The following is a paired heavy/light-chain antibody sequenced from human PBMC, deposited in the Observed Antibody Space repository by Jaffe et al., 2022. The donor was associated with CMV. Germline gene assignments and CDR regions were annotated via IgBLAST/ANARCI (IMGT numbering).Heavy chain of an antibody. D-gene: IGHD2-15*01. V-gene: IGHV4-34*01. CDR1: GVSFSGYY. J-gene: IGHJ4*02. CDR2: INHSGST. CDR3: ARGLGYCSGGSCTPGGY. Sequence: QVQLQPGGAGLLKPSETLSLTCTVYGVSFSGYYWIWLRQPPGKGLEWIGEINHSGSTNYNPSLKSRVTMSVDTSKNQFSLKLSSVTAADTAVYYCARGLGYCSGGSCTPGGYWGQGTLVTVSS.
Light chain of an antibody. Sequence: QSVLTQPPSVSAAPGQKVTISCSGSSSNIGNSYVSWYQLLPGTTPKLLIYDNNKRPSGIPDRFSGSKSGTSATLGITGLQTGDEADYYCGTWDSSLTSVVFGGGTKLTVL. V-gene: IGLV1-51*01. CDR1: SSNIGNSY. CDR3: GTWDSSLTSVV. CDR2: DNN. J-gene: IGLJ2*01.